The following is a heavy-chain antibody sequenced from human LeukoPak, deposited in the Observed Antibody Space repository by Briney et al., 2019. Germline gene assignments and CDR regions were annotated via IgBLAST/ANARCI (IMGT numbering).Heavy chain of an antibody. Sequence: PGGSLRLSCAASGFTFSSYGMHWVRQAPGKGLEWVAVIWYDGSNKYYADSVKGRFTISRDNSKNTLYLQMNSLRAEDTAVYYCARDQMYYDFWSGYSYYMDVWGKGTTVTVSS. CDR3: ARDQMYYDFWSGYSYYMDV. J-gene: IGHJ6*03. CDR2: IWYDGSNK. D-gene: IGHD3-3*01. V-gene: IGHV3-33*01. CDR1: GFTFSSYG.